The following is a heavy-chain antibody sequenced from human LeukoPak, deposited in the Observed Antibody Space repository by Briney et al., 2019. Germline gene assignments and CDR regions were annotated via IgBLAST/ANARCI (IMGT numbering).Heavy chain of an antibody. D-gene: IGHD3-10*01. CDR2: IYYSGTT. Sequence: SETLSLTCTVSGGSISSYYWSWIRQPPGKGLEWNGYIYYSGTTNYNPSLKSRVTISVDTSKNQFSLKLSSVTAADTAVYYCARVTYGSGSYLYYYYMDVWGKGTTVTVSS. V-gene: IGHV4-59*01. CDR1: GGSISSYY. J-gene: IGHJ6*03. CDR3: ARVTYGSGSYLYYYYMDV.